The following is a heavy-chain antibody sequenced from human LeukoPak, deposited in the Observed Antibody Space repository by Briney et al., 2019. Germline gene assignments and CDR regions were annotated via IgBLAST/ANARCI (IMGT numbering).Heavy chain of an antibody. J-gene: IGHJ4*02. CDR2: ISGSGGST. V-gene: IGHV3-23*01. CDR3: AKDLLSGWYYFDY. CDR1: GFPFSSYA. Sequence: PGGSLSLSCAASGFPFSSYAMSWVRQAPRKGLEWVSSISGSGGSTYYADSVKGRFTISRDTSKNTLYLQMNSLTAEDTAVYYWAKDLLSGWYYFDYWGQGTLVTVSS. D-gene: IGHD6-19*01.